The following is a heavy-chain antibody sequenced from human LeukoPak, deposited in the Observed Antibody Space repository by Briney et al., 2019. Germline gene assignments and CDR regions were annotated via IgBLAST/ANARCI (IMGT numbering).Heavy chain of an antibody. CDR3: ASVGSDYDYVWGTQTGY. CDR2: ISSSGSTI. Sequence: PGGSLRLSCAASGFTFSDYYMSWIRQAPGKGLEWVSYISSSGSTIYYADSVKGRFTISRDNAKNTLYLQMSSLRAEDTAVYYCASVGSDYDYVWGTQTGYWGQGALVTVSS. D-gene: IGHD3-16*01. J-gene: IGHJ4*02. V-gene: IGHV3-11*04. CDR1: GFTFSDYY.